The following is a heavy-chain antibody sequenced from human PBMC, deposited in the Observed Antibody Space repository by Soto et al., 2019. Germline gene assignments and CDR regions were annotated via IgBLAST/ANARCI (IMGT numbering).Heavy chain of an antibody. CDR1: GGSISSYY. J-gene: IGHJ6*02. D-gene: IGHD6-6*01. Sequence: SETLSLTCTVSGGSISSYYWSRIRQPAGKGLEWIGRIYTSGSTNYNPSLKSRVTMSVDTSKDQFSLKLSSVTAADTAVYYCARDRYSSSEGYGMDVWGQGTTVTVSS. CDR2: IYTSGST. V-gene: IGHV4-4*07. CDR3: ARDRYSSSEGYGMDV.